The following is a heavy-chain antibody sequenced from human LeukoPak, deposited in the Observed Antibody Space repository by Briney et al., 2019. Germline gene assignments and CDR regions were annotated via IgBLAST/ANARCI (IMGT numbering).Heavy chain of an antibody. J-gene: IGHJ3*02. CDR2: IYYSGST. CDR3: ASRDYAGAFDI. Sequence: KPSETLSLTCTVSGGSLSTGDYYWSWIRQPPGKGLEWIGYIYYSGSTNYNPSLKSRVTISVDTSKNQFSLKLSSVTAADTAVYYCASRDYAGAFDIWGQGTMVTVSS. V-gene: IGHV4-61*08. CDR1: GGSLSTGDYY. D-gene: IGHD4-23*01.